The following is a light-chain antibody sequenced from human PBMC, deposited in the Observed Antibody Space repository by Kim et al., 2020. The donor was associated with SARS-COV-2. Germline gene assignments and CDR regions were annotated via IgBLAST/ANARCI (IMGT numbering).Light chain of an antibody. CDR3: SSFARGGTLL. V-gene: IGLV2-14*03. Sequence: GRTISISCHGTSSDVGRDKYVSWYQQHPGKVPQVIIFDVSDRPSGVSNRFSASKSGNTASLTISGLQAEDEADYYCSSFARGGTLLFGGGTQLTVL. CDR1: SSDVGRDKY. J-gene: IGLJ2*01. CDR2: DVS.